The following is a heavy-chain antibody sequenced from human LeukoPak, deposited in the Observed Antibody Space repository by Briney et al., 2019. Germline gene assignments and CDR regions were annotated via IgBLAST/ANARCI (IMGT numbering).Heavy chain of an antibody. CDR1: GYTFTSYY. V-gene: IGHV1-46*01. D-gene: IGHD3-16*01. J-gene: IGHJ6*03. Sequence: ASMTVSCNVYGYTFTSYYAHWERHAPGQGLEWMGIINPTGGSTTYAQNFQGRVTVTRDMSTSTVYMELSSLRSEDTAVYFCARAYIRSPRNSMDVWGKGTTVTVSS. CDR2: INPTGGST. CDR3: ARAYIRSPRNSMDV.